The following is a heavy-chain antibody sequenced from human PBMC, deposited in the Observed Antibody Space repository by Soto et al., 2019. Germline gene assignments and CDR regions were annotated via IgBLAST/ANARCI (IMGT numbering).Heavy chain of an antibody. J-gene: IGHJ4*02. CDR3: AGQGYSSQDY. CDR2: ISGSGDGT. CDR1: GFTRSSFA. D-gene: IGHD5-18*01. Sequence: PGGSLRLSCAASGFTRSSFALSWVRQAPGKGLEWVSAISGSGDGTDYADSVKGRFTISRDNSKNTLYLQMNSLRAEDTAVYYCAGQGYSSQDYWGQGALVTVSS. V-gene: IGHV3-23*01.